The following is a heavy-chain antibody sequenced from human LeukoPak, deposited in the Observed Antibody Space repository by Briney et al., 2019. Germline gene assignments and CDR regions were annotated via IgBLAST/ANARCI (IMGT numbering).Heavy chain of an antibody. CDR3: AADQRYAFDY. D-gene: IGHD3-9*01. V-gene: IGHV3-48*02. Sequence: QPGGSLVLSCATSGFCFTDYPMNWGRQAPGKGLEWISNIRTTAEGANYAYYADSVKGRGTISRDDGKNTLYLHMNSLRDDDTAVYYCAADQRYAFDYWGQGILVTVSS. CDR1: GFCFTDYP. CDR2: IRTTAEGANYA. J-gene: IGHJ4*02.